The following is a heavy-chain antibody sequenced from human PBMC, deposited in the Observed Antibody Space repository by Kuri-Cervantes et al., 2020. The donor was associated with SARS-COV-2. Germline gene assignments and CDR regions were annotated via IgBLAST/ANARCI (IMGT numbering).Heavy chain of an antibody. CDR1: GGSISSYY. J-gene: IGHJ5*02. V-gene: IGHV4-59*08. CDR2: IYYSGST. D-gene: IGHD6-6*01. Sequence: SETLSLTCTVSGGSISSYYWSWIRQPPGKGLEWIGYIYYSGSTNYNPSLKSRVTISVDTSKNQFSLKLTSVTAADTAVYYCARHFIAGRGWFDPWGQGAVVTVSS. CDR3: ARHFIAGRGWFDP.